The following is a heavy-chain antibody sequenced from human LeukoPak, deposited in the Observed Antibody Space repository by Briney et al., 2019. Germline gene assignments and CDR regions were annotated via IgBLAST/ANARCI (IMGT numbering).Heavy chain of an antibody. CDR3: ARRGYGEHYYYYMDV. CDR2: IYHSGST. J-gene: IGHJ6*03. CDR1: GYSISSGYY. Sequence: SETLSLTCTVSGYSISSGYYWGWIRQPPGKGLEWIGSIYHSGSTYYNPSLRSRVTISVDTSKNQFSLKLSSVTAADTAVYYCARRGYGEHYYYYMDVWGKGTTVTVSS. V-gene: IGHV4-38-2*02. D-gene: IGHD4/OR15-4a*01.